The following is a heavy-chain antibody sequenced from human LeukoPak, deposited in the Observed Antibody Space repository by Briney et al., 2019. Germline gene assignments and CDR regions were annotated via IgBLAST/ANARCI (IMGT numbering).Heavy chain of an antibody. Sequence: SETLSLTCTVSGGSISSGSYYWSWIRQPAGKGLEWIGRIYTSGSTNYNPSLERRVTISLHTSKNQFSLKLSSVTAADTAVYYCARHTHGDNGDYGGWYFDLWGRGTLVTVSS. V-gene: IGHV4-61*02. D-gene: IGHD4-17*01. CDR3: ARHTHGDNGDYGGWYFDL. J-gene: IGHJ2*01. CDR2: IYTSGST. CDR1: GGSISSGSYY.